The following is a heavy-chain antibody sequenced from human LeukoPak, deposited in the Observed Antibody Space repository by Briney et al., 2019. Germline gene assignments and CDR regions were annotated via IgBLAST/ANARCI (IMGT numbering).Heavy chain of an antibody. CDR1: GLTFSDYY. J-gene: IGHJ3*02. V-gene: IGHV3-11*04. CDR2: ISSSGSTI. Sequence: PGGSLRLSCAASGLTFSDYYMSWIRQAPGKGLEWVSYISSSGSTIYYADSVKGRFTISRDNAKNSLYLQMNSLRAEDTAVYYCSSGIQLWLYDAFDIWGQGTMVTVSS. D-gene: IGHD5-18*01. CDR3: SSGIQLWLYDAFDI.